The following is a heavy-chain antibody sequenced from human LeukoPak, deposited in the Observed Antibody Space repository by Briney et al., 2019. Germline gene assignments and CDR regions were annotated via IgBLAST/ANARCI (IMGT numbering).Heavy chain of an antibody. D-gene: IGHD3-10*02. CDR3: AELGITMIGGV. V-gene: IGHV3-23*01. Sequence: GGSLRLSCAASGFTFSSYAMSWVRQAPGKGLVWVSVFSGSGGSTYYADSVKGRFTISRDNAKNSLYLQMNSLRAEDTAVYYCAELGITMIGGVWGKGTTVTISS. CDR2: FSGSGGST. CDR1: GFTFSSYA. J-gene: IGHJ6*04.